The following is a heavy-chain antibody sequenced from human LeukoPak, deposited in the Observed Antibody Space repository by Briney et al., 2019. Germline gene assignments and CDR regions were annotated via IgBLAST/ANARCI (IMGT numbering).Heavy chain of an antibody. J-gene: IGHJ4*02. Sequence: GGSLRLSCAASGFTFDDYAMHWVRQAPGKGLEWVSGISWNSGSIGYADSVKGRFTISRDNAKNSLYLQMNSLRAEDTALYYCAKGPIQLWPSRFDYWGQGTLVTVSS. D-gene: IGHD5-18*01. CDR1: GFTFDDYA. CDR2: ISWNSGSI. CDR3: AKGPIQLWPSRFDY. V-gene: IGHV3-9*01.